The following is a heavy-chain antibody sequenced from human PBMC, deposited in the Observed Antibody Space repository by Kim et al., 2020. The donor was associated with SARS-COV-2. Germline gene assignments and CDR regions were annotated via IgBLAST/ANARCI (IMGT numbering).Heavy chain of an antibody. D-gene: IGHD1-1*01. V-gene: IGHV3-15*01. J-gene: IGHJ4*02. CDR2: AKSKNDGGTT. CDR3: TTEPNWNPEDF. Sequence: GGSLRLSCAASGFTFNTAWMYWVRQAPGKGLEWVGLAKSKNDGGTTEYAAPVKGRFSISRDDSKKMLYLEMNSLNTDDTAVYHCTTEPNWNPEDFWGQGTLVTVSS. CDR1: GFTFNTAW.